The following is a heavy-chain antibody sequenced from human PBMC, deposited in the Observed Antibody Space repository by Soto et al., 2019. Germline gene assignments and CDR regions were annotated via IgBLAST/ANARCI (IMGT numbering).Heavy chain of an antibody. Sequence: SVKGSCKGSGGTFTSYGISWGRQAPGQGLEWMGGIIPIFGTANYAQKFQGRVTITADESTSTAYMEPSSLRSEDTAVYYCARGPIAVAGDFDYWGQGTLVTVSS. CDR2: IIPIFGTA. V-gene: IGHV1-69*13. CDR1: GGTFTSYG. CDR3: ARGPIAVAGDFDY. J-gene: IGHJ4*02. D-gene: IGHD6-19*01.